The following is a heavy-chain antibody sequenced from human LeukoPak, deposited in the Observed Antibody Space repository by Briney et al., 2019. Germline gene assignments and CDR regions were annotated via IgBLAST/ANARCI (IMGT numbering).Heavy chain of an antibody. Sequence: GGSLRLSCEVFGFTFSTSAMSWVRQAPGKGLEWVAVISYDGSNEYYADSVKGRFTISRDNSKNTLYLQMNSLRVEDTAVYYCARDWASDYYDSSGYAHIDYWGQGTLVTVSS. V-gene: IGHV3-30*04. CDR3: ARDWASDYYDSSGYAHIDY. D-gene: IGHD3-22*01. CDR2: ISYDGSNE. CDR1: GFTFSTSA. J-gene: IGHJ4*02.